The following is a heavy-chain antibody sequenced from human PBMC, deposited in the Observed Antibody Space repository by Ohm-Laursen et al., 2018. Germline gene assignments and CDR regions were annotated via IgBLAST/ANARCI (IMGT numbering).Heavy chain of an antibody. CDR2: INHSGST. J-gene: IGHJ4*02. CDR3: ASGYSYGGDY. D-gene: IGHD5-18*01. Sequence: GTLSLTCAVYGGSFSGYYWSWIRQPPGKGLEWIGEINHSGSTNYNPSLKSRVTISVDTSKNQFSLKLSSVTAADTAVYYCASGYSYGGDYWGQGTLVTVSS. V-gene: IGHV4-34*01. CDR1: GGSFSGYY.